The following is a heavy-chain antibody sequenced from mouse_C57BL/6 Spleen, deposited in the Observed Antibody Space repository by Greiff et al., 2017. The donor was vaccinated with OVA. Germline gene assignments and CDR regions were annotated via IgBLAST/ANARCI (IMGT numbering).Heavy chain of an antibody. CDR2: IDPSDSET. Sequence: QVQLQQPGAELVRPGSSVKLSCKASGYTFTSYWMHWVKQRPIQGLEWIGNIDPSDSETHYNQKFKDKATLTVDKSSSTAYMQLSSLTSEDSAVYYCARRSNSHYYAMGYWGQGTSVTVSS. V-gene: IGHV1-52*01. CDR3: ARRSNSHYYAMGY. J-gene: IGHJ4*01. D-gene: IGHD2-5*01. CDR1: GYTFTSYW.